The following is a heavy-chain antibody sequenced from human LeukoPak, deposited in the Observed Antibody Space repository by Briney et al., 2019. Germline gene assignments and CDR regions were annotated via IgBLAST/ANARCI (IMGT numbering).Heavy chain of an antibody. V-gene: IGHV4-30-4*01. J-gene: IGHJ4*02. Sequence: SETLSLTCTVSGGSISSGDYYWSWIRQPPGKGLEWIGYIYYSGSTYYNPSLKSRVTISVDTSKNQFSLELSSVTAADTAVYYCARVVPAAAFDYWGQGTLVTVSS. CDR2: IYYSGST. CDR3: ARVVPAAAFDY. D-gene: IGHD2-2*01. CDR1: GGSISSGDYY.